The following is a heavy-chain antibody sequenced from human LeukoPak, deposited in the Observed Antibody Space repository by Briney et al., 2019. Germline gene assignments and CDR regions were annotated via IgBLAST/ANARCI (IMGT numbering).Heavy chain of an antibody. Sequence: GGSLRLSCAASGFTFSSYSMNWVRQAPGKGLEWVSSISSSSNYIYYADSVKGRFTISRDNAKNSLYLQMNSLRAEDTAVYYCARDRLCGDYYSGVGGGVVLWFDPWGQGTLVTVSS. CDR1: GFTFSSYS. V-gene: IGHV3-21*01. J-gene: IGHJ5*02. D-gene: IGHD2-21*02. CDR2: ISSSSNYI. CDR3: ARDRLCGDYYSGVGGGVVLWFDP.